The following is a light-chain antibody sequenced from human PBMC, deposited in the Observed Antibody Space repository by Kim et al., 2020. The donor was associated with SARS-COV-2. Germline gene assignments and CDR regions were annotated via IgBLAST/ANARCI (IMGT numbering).Light chain of an antibody. J-gene: IGLJ2*01. Sequence: GQRVTISCSGTSSNIGSNSVHGYRQLPQTAPKLLIYSNSHRPSGVPDRLSGSKSGASASLAISGLQFEDESIYHCAAWDDGLNGLVFGGGTKVTVL. CDR1: SSNIGSNS. CDR2: SNS. V-gene: IGLV1-44*01. CDR3: AAWDDGLNGLV.